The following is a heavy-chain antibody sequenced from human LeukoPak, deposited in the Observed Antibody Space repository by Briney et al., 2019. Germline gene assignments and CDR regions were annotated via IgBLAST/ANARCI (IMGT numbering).Heavy chain of an antibody. J-gene: IGHJ3*02. Sequence: PSETLSLTCTVSGGSISSYYWSRIRQPPGKGLEWIGYIYYSGSTNYNPSLKSRVTISVDTSKNQFSLKLSSVTAADTAVYYCARDSSGSYQLAEENAFDIWGQGTMVTVSS. D-gene: IGHD1-26*01. V-gene: IGHV4-59*01. CDR3: ARDSSGSYQLAEENAFDI. CDR2: IYYSGST. CDR1: GGSISSYY.